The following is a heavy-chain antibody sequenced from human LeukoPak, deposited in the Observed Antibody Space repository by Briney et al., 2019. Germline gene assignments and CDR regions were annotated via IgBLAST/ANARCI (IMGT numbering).Heavy chain of an antibody. Sequence: SVKVSCKASGGTFSSYAISWVRQAPGQGLEWMGGIIPIFCTANYAQKFQGRVTITADESTSTAYLELSSLRSEDTAVYYCAKDFTGGSFDYWGQGTLVTVCS. CDR1: GGTFSSYA. CDR2: IIPIFCTA. CDR3: AKDFTGGSFDY. V-gene: IGHV1-69*13. J-gene: IGHJ4*02. D-gene: IGHD3-9*01.